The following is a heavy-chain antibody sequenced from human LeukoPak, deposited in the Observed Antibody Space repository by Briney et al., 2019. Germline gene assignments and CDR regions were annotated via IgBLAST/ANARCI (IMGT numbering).Heavy chain of an antibody. CDR1: GFTFGDYA. CDR3: TRDQTPYY. CDR2: IRSKIYGGTP. J-gene: IGHJ4*02. Sequence: GGSLRLSCTASGFTFGDYAMTWVRQAPGKGLEWVGFIRSKIYGGTPEYAASVTGRFTISRDDSKGIAYMQMNSLKAEDTAVYYCTRDQTPYYWGQGTLVTVSS. V-gene: IGHV3-49*04.